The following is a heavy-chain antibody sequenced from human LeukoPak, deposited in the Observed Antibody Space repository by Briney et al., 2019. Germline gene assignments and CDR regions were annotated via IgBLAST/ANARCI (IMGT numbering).Heavy chain of an antibody. Sequence: SETLSLTCAVYGGPFSGYYWRWIRQPPGKGLEWIGEINHSGSTNYNPSLKSRVTISVDTSKNQFSLKLSSVTAADTAVYYCAGGVGLRSDFDIWGQGTMVTVSS. CDR1: GGPFSGYY. CDR3: AGGVGLRSDFDI. D-gene: IGHD3-3*01. CDR2: INHSGST. V-gene: IGHV4-34*01. J-gene: IGHJ3*02.